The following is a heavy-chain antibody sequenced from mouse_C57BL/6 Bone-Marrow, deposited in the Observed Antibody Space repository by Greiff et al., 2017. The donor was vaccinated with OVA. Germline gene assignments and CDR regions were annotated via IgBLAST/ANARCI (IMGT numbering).Heavy chain of an antibody. Sequence: VQLQQSGAELVKPGASVKMSCKASGYTFTSYWITWVKQRPGQGLEWIGDIYPGSGSPNYNEKFKSKATLTVDTSSSTAYMQLSSLTSEDSAVYYCARHYYGILWYFDVWGTGTTVTVSS. J-gene: IGHJ1*03. D-gene: IGHD2-1*01. V-gene: IGHV1-55*01. CDR1: GYTFTSYW. CDR2: IYPGSGSP. CDR3: ARHYYGILWYFDV.